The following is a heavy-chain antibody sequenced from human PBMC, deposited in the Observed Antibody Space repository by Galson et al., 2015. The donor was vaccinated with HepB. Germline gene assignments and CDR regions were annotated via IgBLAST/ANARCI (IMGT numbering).Heavy chain of an antibody. CDR1: GGSISSYY. CDR3: ARYIAAAGNFDY. Sequence: TLSLTCTVSGGSISSYYWSWIRQPPGKGLEWIGYIYYSGSTNYNPSLKSRVTISVDTSKNQFSLKLSSVTAADTAVYYCARYIAAAGNFDYWGQGTLVTVSS. J-gene: IGHJ4*02. V-gene: IGHV4-59*08. D-gene: IGHD6-13*01. CDR2: IYYSGST.